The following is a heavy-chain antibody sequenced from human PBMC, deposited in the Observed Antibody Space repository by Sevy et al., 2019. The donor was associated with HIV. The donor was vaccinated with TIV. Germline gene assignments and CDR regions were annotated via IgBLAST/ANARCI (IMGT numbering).Heavy chain of an antibody. Sequence: RGYLRLSCAASGFTFSPYWMTWVRQAPGKGLEWVANIRPDGSDKYYVDSVKGRFTISRDNAKNSLYLQMNSLRADDSAMYYCARGVGLDCWGQGALVAVSS. D-gene: IGHD1-26*01. V-gene: IGHV3-7*01. CDR1: GFTFSPYW. CDR3: ARGVGLDC. J-gene: IGHJ4*02. CDR2: IRPDGSDK.